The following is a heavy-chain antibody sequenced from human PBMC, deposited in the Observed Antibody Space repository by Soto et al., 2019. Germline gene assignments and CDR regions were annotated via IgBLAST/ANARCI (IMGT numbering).Heavy chain of an antibody. D-gene: IGHD1-7*01. CDR2: ISAYNGNT. Sequence: ASVKVSCKASGYTFTSYGISWVRQAPGQGLEWMGWISAYNGNTNYAQKLQGRVTMTTDTSTSTAYMELRSLRSDDTAVYYCARDGTGPPITGTTSRLYYYGMDVWGQGTTVTVS. CDR1: GYTFTSYG. V-gene: IGHV1-18*01. CDR3: ARDGTGPPITGTTSRLYYYGMDV. J-gene: IGHJ6*02.